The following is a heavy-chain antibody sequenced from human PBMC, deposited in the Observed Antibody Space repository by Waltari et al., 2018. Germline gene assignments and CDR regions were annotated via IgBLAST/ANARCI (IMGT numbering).Heavy chain of an antibody. CDR2: IYPGDSDT. CDR1: GYSFTSYW. V-gene: IGHV5-51*03. D-gene: IGHD3-22*01. CDR3: ARLTYYYDSSGYSRLYYFDY. Sequence: EVQLVQSGAEVKTPGESLKISCKGSGYSFTSYWLGWVRQMPGKGLGWMGIIYPGDSDTRYSPSFQGQVTISADKSISTAYLQWSSLKASDTAMYYCARLTYYYDSSGYSRLYYFDYWGQGTLVTVSS. J-gene: IGHJ4*02.